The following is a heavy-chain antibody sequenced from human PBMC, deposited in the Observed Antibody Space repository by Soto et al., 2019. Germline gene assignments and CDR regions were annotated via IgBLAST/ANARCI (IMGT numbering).Heavy chain of an antibody. J-gene: IGHJ4*02. CDR2: IYYSGST. Sequence: SETLSLTCTVSGGSISSGGYYWSWIRQHPGKGLEWIGYIYYSGSTYYNPSLKGPVTISADTSKNQFSLKLSSVTAADTAVYYCARNRMLGYCSSTSCPRAAHFDYWGQGTLVTVSS. D-gene: IGHD2-2*01. V-gene: IGHV4-31*01. CDR1: GGSISSGGYY. CDR3: ARNRMLGYCSSTSCPRAAHFDY.